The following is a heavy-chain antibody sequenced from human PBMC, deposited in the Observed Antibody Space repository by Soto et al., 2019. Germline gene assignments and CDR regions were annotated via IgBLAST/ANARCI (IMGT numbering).Heavy chain of an antibody. J-gene: IGHJ4*02. Sequence: SETLSLTCSVSGDSLNSRSYYWGWIRQPPGKGLEWIGNIYYNGRTYYNPSVKSRLTILVDTSKNQFSLEVTSVTAADTGIYYCERHDGYSYCVDYLGQLALVTVSS. CDR3: ERHDGYSYCVDY. CDR2: IYYNGRT. V-gene: IGHV4-39*01. D-gene: IGHD5-18*01. CDR1: GDSLNSRSYY.